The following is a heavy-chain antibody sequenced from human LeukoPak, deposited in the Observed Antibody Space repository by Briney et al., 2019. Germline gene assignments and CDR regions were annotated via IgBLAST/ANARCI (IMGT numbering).Heavy chain of an antibody. CDR2: IIPIFGTA. J-gene: IGHJ6*02. D-gene: IGHD2-21*01. CDR3: AIPFYSPLIYYYYGMDV. V-gene: IGHV1-69*13. CDR1: GYTFTSYD. Sequence: EASVKVSCKASGYTFTSYDFNWVRQAPGQGLEWMGGIIPIFGTANYAQKFQGRVTITADEPTSTAYMELSSLRSEDTAVYYCAIPFYSPLIYYYYGMDVWGQGTTVTVSS.